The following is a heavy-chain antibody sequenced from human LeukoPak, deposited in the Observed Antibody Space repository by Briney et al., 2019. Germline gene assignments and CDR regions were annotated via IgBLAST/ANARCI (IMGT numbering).Heavy chain of an antibody. CDR3: AKPGCSSTSCFFTFDY. D-gene: IGHD2-2*01. V-gene: IGHV3-23*01. CDR1: GFTLSSYA. J-gene: IGHJ4*02. CDR2: ISGSGGST. Sequence: GGSLRLSCAASGFTLSSYAMSWVRQAPGKGLKWVSAISGSGGSTYYADSVKGRFTISRDNSKNTLYLQMNSLRAEDTAVYYCAKPGCSSTSCFFTFDYWGQGTLVTVSS.